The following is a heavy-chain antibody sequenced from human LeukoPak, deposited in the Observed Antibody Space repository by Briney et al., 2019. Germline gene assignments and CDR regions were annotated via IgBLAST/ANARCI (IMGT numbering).Heavy chain of an antibody. CDR3: ARGGSGSYYSWADDAFDI. CDR1: GGSISRSSHY. D-gene: IGHD3-10*01. J-gene: IGHJ3*02. V-gene: IGHV4-39*07. CDR2: IYYSGST. Sequence: SETLSLTCTVSGGSISRSSHYWGWIRQPPGKGLEWIGSIYYSGSTYYNPSLKSRVTISIDTSKNQFSLKLSSVTAADTAVYYCARGGSGSYYSWADDAFDIWGQGTMVTVSS.